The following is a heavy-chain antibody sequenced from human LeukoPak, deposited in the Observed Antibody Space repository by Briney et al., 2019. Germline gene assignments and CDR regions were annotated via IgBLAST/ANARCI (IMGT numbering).Heavy chain of an antibody. V-gene: IGHV4-39*01. Sequence: PSQTLSLTCTVSGGSISSGSYYWGWIRQPPGKGLEWIGSIYYSGSTYYNPSLKSRVTISVDTSKNQFSLKLSSVTAADTAVYYCGRLTYGVYVVVVGYYYYMDVWGKGTTVTVSS. CDR1: GGSISSGSYY. D-gene: IGHD4-17*01. J-gene: IGHJ6*03. CDR2: IYYSGST. CDR3: GRLTYGVYVVVVGYYYYMDV.